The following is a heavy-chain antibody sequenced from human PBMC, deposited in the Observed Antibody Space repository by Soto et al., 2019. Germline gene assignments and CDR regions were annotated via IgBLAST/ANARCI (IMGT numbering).Heavy chain of an antibody. D-gene: IGHD3-16*01. V-gene: IGHV3-48*03. CDR2: INEDGTT. Sequence: EVQLVESGGGLVQPGGSLRLSCTTSGFTVSSSEMNWVRQAPGKGLEWVSYINEDGTTFYADSVKGRFTISRDRAENSLFLQMNSLRADDTAVYYCSRDKGERVAYGMDVWGQGTTVSVSS. CDR1: GFTVSSSE. J-gene: IGHJ6*02. CDR3: SRDKGERVAYGMDV.